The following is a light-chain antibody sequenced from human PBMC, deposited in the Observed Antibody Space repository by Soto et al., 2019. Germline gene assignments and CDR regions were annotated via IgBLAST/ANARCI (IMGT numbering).Light chain of an antibody. CDR2: DAS. V-gene: IGKV1-5*01. CDR1: QNIXNG. J-gene: IGKJ1*01. CDR3: QHMRS. Sequence: GDRVTITCRASQNIXNGXXWXXQXXGXXPKFLIYDASTLESGVPSRFSGRGFGTDFSLTNRKLEVDDYGSHYSQHMRSFGEGTKVDIK.